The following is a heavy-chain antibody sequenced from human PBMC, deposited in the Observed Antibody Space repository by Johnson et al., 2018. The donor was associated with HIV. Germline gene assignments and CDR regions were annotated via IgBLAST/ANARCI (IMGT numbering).Heavy chain of an antibody. CDR2: ISYDGSNK. D-gene: IGHD6-13*01. CDR3: ATPYSSSWFYAFDI. V-gene: IGHV3-30-3*01. J-gene: IGHJ3*02. CDR1: GFTFSSYW. Sequence: QVQLLESGGGLVQPGGSLRLSCAASGFTFSSYWISWVRQAPGKGLEWVAVISYDGSNKYYADSVKGRFTISRDTAKNSLYLQMNSLRAEDTAVYYCATPYSSSWFYAFDIWGQGTMVTVSS.